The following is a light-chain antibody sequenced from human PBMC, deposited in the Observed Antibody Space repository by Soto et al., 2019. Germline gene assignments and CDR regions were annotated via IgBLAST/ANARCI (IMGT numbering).Light chain of an antibody. J-gene: IGKJ1*01. Sequence: EIVLTQSPGTLSFSPGERATLSCRASQSVTGIYLTWYQQKPGQAPRLLIYGASSRATGIPDRFSGSGSGTDFTLTISRLEPEDFAVYYCQEYGSSLGQGTKVEIK. V-gene: IGKV3-20*01. CDR2: GAS. CDR3: QEYGSS. CDR1: QSVTGIY.